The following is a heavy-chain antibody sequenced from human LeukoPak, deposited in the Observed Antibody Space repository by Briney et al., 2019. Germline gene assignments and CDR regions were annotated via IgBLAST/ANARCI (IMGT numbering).Heavy chain of an antibody. D-gene: IGHD2-8*01. J-gene: IGHJ4*02. CDR1: GGSISSYC. Sequence: SETLSLTCTVSGGSISSYCWSWIRQPPGKGLEWIGYIYYSGSTNYNPSLKSRVTISVDTSKNQFSLKLSSVTAADTAVYYCARGARVYAIGEFDYWGQGTLVTVSS. V-gene: IGHV4-59*08. CDR2: IYYSGST. CDR3: ARGARVYAIGEFDY.